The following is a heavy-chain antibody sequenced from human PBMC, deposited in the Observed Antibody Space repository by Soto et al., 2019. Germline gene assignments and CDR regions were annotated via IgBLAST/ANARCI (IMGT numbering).Heavy chain of an antibody. CDR2: INHSGST. Sequence: QVQLQQWGAGLLKPSETLSLTCAVYGGSFSGYYWSWIRQPPGKGLEWIGEINHSGSTNYNPSLKSRVTISVDTSKNQFSLKLSSVTAADTAVYYCARVGLYSSCWSDFLYWFDPWGQGTLVTVSS. CDR1: GGSFSGYY. D-gene: IGHD6-19*01. V-gene: IGHV4-34*01. CDR3: ARVGLYSSCWSDFLYWFDP. J-gene: IGHJ5*02.